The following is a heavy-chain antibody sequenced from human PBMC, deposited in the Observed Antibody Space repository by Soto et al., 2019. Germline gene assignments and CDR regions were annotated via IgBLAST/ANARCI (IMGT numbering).Heavy chain of an antibody. J-gene: IGHJ6*02. V-gene: IGHV1-8*01. CDR2: MNPNSGNT. Sequence: GXSVKVSCKAAGYPFTSYDINWVRQSTGQGLEWMGWMNPNSGNTGYAQKFQGRVTMTRNTSISTAYMELSSLRSEDTAVYYCARGMSGTYYYYGMDVWGQGTTVTVSS. CDR3: ARGMSGTYYYYGMDV. CDR1: GYPFTSYD. D-gene: IGHD1-7*01.